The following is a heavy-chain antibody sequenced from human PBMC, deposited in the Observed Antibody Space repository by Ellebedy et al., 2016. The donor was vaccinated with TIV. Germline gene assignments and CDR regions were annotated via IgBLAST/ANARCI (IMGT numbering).Heavy chain of an antibody. CDR3: ARGDGGQSSVPPHYFDY. J-gene: IGHJ4*02. Sequence: MPSETLSLTCAASGDSITSSPWRGWFRQPPGKGLACIGDIYHSGHPNYSPSLRSRVTMSVDKSKTQFSLKVNSVIAADTAVYYCARGDGGQSSVPPHYFDYWGQGMLVTVSS. CDR1: GDSITSSPW. V-gene: IGHV4-4*02. D-gene: IGHD3-16*01. CDR2: IYHSGHP.